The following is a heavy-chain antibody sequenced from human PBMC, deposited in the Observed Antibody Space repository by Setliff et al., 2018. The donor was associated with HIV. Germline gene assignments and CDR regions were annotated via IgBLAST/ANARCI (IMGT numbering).Heavy chain of an antibody. CDR1: GFSFSTYA. CDR2: ISGNGSST. V-gene: IGHV3-23*01. J-gene: IGHJ4*02. Sequence: GGSLRLSCAVSGFSFSTYARSWVRQAPGKGLEWVSDISGNGSSTYYADSVKGRFTSSRDNSKNTLYLQMNSLRAEDTAVYYCAKPTYYYDDSGYSGGDYWGQGTLVTVSS. D-gene: IGHD3-22*01. CDR3: AKPTYYYDDSGYSGGDY.